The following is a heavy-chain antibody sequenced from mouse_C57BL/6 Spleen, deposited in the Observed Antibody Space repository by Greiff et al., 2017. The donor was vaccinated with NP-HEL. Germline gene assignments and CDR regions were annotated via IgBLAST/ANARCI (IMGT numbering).Heavy chain of an antibody. CDR2: ISGGGGNT. D-gene: IGHD1-1*02. CDR1: GFPFSSYT. CDR3: ARDYA. V-gene: IGHV5-9*01. J-gene: IGHJ3*01. Sequence: EVKLMESGGGLVKPGGSLKLSCAASGFPFSSYTMSWVRQTPEKRLEWVATISGGGGNTYYPDSVKGRFTISRDKAKNTLYLQMSSLRSEDTALYYCARDYAGGQGTLVTVSA.